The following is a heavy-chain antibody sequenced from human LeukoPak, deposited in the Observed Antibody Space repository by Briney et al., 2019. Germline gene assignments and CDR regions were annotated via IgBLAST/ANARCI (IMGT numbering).Heavy chain of an antibody. CDR3: ARRRFCSSTSCYEGAFDI. CDR1: GYSFTNYW. V-gene: IGHV5-51*01. J-gene: IGHJ3*02. Sequence: GESLKISCKGSGYSFTNYWIACVRQMPGKGLEWMGIIYPGDPDTRNSPSFQGQVTFSADKSISTAYLQWGSLEASDTAMYYCARRRFCSSTSCYEGAFDIWGQGTMVTVSS. CDR2: IYPGDPDT. D-gene: IGHD2-2*01.